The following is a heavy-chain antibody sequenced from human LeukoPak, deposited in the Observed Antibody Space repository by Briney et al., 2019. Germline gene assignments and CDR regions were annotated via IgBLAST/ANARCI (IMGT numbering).Heavy chain of an antibody. Sequence: ASVKVSCKASGYTFTSYAMHWVRQAPGQRLEWMGWINAGNGNTKYSQKFQGRVTITRDTSASTAYMELSSLRSEDTAVYYCARGGYDFWSGYSSPYAFGIWGQGTMVTVSS. J-gene: IGHJ3*02. CDR3: ARGGYDFWSGYSSPYAFGI. D-gene: IGHD3-3*01. V-gene: IGHV1-3*01. CDR1: GYTFTSYA. CDR2: INAGNGNT.